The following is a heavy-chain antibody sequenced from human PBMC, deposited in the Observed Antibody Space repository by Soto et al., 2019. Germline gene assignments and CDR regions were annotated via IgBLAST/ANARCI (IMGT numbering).Heavy chain of an antibody. D-gene: IGHD6-13*01. J-gene: IGHJ4*02. V-gene: IGHV1-18*01. Sequence: ASVKVSCKASGYTFTRSGISWVRQAPGQGLEWMGWISAYNGDTNYAQTLQGRVTMTTDTSTSTVYMELRSLRSDDTAVYYCARDCAAAGPFDYWGQGTLVTVSS. CDR3: ARDCAAAGPFDY. CDR1: GYTFTRSG. CDR2: ISAYNGDT.